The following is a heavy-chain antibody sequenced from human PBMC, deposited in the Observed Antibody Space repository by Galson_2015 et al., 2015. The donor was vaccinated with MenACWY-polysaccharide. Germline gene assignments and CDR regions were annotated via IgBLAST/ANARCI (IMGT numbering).Heavy chain of an antibody. Sequence: SVKGSCQASGSTVPTYGLNWGGLATGDGLAWMGWMNPNSGNTGYAQKSQGRVSMTRNTSISTAYMELSSMRSEDAAVYYCARARKITHGGVIVNWNFDYWGQGTPVTVSS. CDR1: GSTVPTYG. CDR2: MNPNSGNT. D-gene: IGHD3-16*02. J-gene: IGHJ4*02. CDR3: ARARKITHGGVIVNWNFDY. V-gene: IGHV1-8*01.